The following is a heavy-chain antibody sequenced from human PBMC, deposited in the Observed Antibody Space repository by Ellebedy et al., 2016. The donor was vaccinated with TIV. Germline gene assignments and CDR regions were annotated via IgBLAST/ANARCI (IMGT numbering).Heavy chain of an antibody. V-gene: IGHV1-18*04. CDR3: ARDRRIAVAGTWSNWFDP. D-gene: IGHD6-19*01. Sequence: ASVKVSCXASGYTFTGYYMHWVRQAPGQGLEWMGWISAYNGNTNYAQKLQGRVTMTTDTSTSTAYMELRSLRSEDTAVYYCARDRRIAVAGTWSNWFDPWGQGTLVTVSS. J-gene: IGHJ5*02. CDR1: GYTFTGYY. CDR2: ISAYNGNT.